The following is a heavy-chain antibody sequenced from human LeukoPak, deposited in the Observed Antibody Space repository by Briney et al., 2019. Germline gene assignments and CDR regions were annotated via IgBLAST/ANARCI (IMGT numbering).Heavy chain of an antibody. D-gene: IGHD3-10*01. CDR2: IYSGGST. V-gene: IGHV3-53*01. J-gene: IGHJ4*02. Sequence: GGSLRLSCAASGFTVSSNYMSWVRQAPGKGLEWVSVIYSGGSTYYADSVTGRFTISRDNSKNTLYLQMNSLRAEDTAVYYCARSLAYGSGSYPLSVSFDYWGQGTLVTVSS. CDR3: ARSLAYGSGSYPLSVSFDY. CDR1: GFTVSSNY.